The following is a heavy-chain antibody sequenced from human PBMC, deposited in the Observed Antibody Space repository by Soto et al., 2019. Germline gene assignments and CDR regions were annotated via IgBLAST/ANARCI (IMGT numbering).Heavy chain of an antibody. Sequence: GGSLRLSCAASGFTFSNAWMNWVRQAPGKGLEWVGRIKSKTDGGTTDYAAPVKGRFTISRDDSKNTLYLQMNSLKTEDTAVYYCTTVTMVRGVIPYYGMDVWGQGTTVTVSS. CDR1: GFTFSNAW. CDR3: TTVTMVRGVIPYYGMDV. D-gene: IGHD3-10*01. J-gene: IGHJ6*02. V-gene: IGHV3-15*07. CDR2: IKSKTDGGTT.